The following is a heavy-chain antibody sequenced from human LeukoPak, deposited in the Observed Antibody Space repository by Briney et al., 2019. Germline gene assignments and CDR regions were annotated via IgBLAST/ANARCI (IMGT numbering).Heavy chain of an antibody. CDR3: AREGPIVGATTIDY. Sequence: SDTLSLTCTVSGGSISSHFWTWTRQPAGKGREWIGHIYARGSTNYNTSLKGPVTLSVDTSKNQFSLKLNSVTDADTAVYYCAREGPIVGATTIDYWGEGTLVTVSS. CDR2: IYARGST. V-gene: IGHV4-4*07. D-gene: IGHD1-26*01. J-gene: IGHJ4*02. CDR1: GGSISSHF.